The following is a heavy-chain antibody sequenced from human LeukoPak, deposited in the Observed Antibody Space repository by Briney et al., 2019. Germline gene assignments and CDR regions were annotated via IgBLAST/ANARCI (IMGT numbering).Heavy chain of an antibody. CDR1: GYTFTSYY. Sequence: ASVKVSCKASGYTFTSYYMHWVRQAPGQGLEWMGIINPSGGSTSYAQKFQGRVTMTRDTSTSTVYMELSRLRSDDTAVYYCARVGYSGRPHDAFDIWGQGTMVTVSS. CDR2: INPSGGST. V-gene: IGHV1-46*01. D-gene: IGHD1-26*01. J-gene: IGHJ3*02. CDR3: ARVGYSGRPHDAFDI.